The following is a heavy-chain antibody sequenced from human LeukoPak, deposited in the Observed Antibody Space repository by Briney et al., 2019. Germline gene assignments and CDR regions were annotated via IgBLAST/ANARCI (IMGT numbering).Heavy chain of an antibody. V-gene: IGHV3-11*01. D-gene: IGHD3-9*01. CDR1: GFTFSDYY. CDR2: ISSGGSTI. CDR3: AVPSPGYWRMDDAFDI. Sequence: GGSLRLSCAASGFTFSDYYMSWIRQAPGKGLEWVSYISSGGSTIYYADSVKGRFTISRDNAKNSLYLQMNSLRAEDTAVYYCAVPSPGYWRMDDAFDIWGQGTMVTVSS. J-gene: IGHJ3*02.